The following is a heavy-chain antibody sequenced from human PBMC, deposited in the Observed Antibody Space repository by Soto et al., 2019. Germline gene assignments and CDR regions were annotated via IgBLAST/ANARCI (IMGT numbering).Heavy chain of an antibody. V-gene: IGHV4-59*12. CDR1: GRSITSYY. Sequence: SETLSLTCSVSGRSITSYYWSWVRQPPGKGLEWIVYIYDNGITSQNPSLKSRVTMSADTSQNQFSLKLTSVTGAETAVYYCARTYDSNGYANEFDSWGQGILVTVSS. D-gene: IGHD3-22*01. CDR2: IYDNGIT. CDR3: ARTYDSNGYANEFDS. J-gene: IGHJ4*02.